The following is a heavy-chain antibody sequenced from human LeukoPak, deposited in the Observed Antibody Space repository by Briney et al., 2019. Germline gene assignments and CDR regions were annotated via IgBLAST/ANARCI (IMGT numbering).Heavy chain of an antibody. CDR2: IKEDGTET. J-gene: IGHJ4*01. Sequence: GGSLRLSCAASGFMFSSNWMSWVRLAPGKGLEWVANIKEDGTETYYVDSVKGRFTISRDNAKNSLYLQMNSLRAEDTAVYYGPRHYYDVSAYYLDCGAKETW. CDR3: PRHYYDVSAYYLDC. D-gene: IGHD3-22*01. V-gene: IGHV3-7*01. CDR1: GFMFSSNW.